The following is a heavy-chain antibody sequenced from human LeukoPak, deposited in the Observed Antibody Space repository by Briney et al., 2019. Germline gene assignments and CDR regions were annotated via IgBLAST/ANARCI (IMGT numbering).Heavy chain of an antibody. V-gene: IGHV4-4*07. CDR1: GGSISSYY. CDR2: IHTTGRT. CDR3: ARAMVRGIVGWAPFELSNWFDP. Sequence: PSETLSLTCTVSGGSISSYYWSWIRQPAGKGLEWIGRIHTTGRTKYNPSLKSRVTMSVDTSKNQFSLKLNSVTAADTAVYYCARAMVRGIVGWAPFELSNWFDPWGQGTLVTVSS. J-gene: IGHJ5*02. D-gene: IGHD3-10*01.